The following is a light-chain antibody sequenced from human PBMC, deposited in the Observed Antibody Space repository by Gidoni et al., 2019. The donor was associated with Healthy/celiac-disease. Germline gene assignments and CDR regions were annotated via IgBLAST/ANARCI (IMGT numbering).Light chain of an antibody. CDR3: QQYGSSPLT. CDR1: QRVSSSY. V-gene: IGKV3-20*01. J-gene: IGKJ4*01. CDR2: GAS. Sequence: EIVLTQSPGTPSLSPGERATLSCRASQRVSSSYLAWYQQKPGQAPRLLSDGASSRATGIPDRFSGSGSGTDFTLTISRLEPEDFAVYYCQQYGSSPLTFGGXTKVEIK.